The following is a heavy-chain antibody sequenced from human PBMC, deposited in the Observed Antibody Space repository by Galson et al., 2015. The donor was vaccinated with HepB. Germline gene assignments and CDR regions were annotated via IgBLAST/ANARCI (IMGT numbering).Heavy chain of an antibody. CDR1: GDSVSSNSAA. D-gene: IGHD6-19*01. CDR2: TYYRSKWYN. Sequence: CAISGDSVSSNSAAWNWIRRSPSRGLEWLGRTYYRSKWYNDYAVSVKSRITINPDTPKNQFSLQLNSVTPEDTAVYYCAREVAVADPRLDYWGQGTLVTVSS. CDR3: AREVAVADPRLDY. J-gene: IGHJ4*02. V-gene: IGHV6-1*01.